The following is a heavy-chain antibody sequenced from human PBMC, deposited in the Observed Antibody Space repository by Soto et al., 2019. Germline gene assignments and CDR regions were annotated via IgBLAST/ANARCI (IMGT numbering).Heavy chain of an antibody. CDR1: GFSFSSYE. CDR3: ARPLSGARAFDL. CDR2: ISSSGSSK. D-gene: IGHD2-2*01. J-gene: IGHJ3*01. Sequence: PGGSLRLSCAASGFSFSSYEMSWVRQAPGKGLEWISFISSSGSSKDYADSVRGRFAISRDDTRNSVDLQMSSLSAEDTALYYCARPLSGARAFDLWGQGTMVTVSS. V-gene: IGHV3-48*03.